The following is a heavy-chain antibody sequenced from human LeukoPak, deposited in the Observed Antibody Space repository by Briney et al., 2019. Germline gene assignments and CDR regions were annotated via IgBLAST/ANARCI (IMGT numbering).Heavy chain of an antibody. CDR1: GGSTSSYY. V-gene: IGHV4-59*01. Sequence: PSETLSLTCTVSGGSTSSYYWSWIRQPPGKGLEWIGYIYYSGSTNYNPSLKSRVTISVDTSKNQFSLKLSSVTAADTAVYYCASLVGATKPFDYWGQGTLVTVSS. CDR3: ASLVGATKPFDY. CDR2: IYYSGST. D-gene: IGHD1-26*01. J-gene: IGHJ4*02.